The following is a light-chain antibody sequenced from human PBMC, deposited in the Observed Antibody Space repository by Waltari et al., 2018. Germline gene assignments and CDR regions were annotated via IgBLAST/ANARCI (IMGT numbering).Light chain of an antibody. Sequence: QSALTQPASVSGSPGQSITISCTGTSSDVGGYKYFSWYQQHPGKAPKLLIFDVSYRPSGVSDRFSGSKSGNTASLTISGLQAEDESDYYCCSFTSRSTWVFGGGTKLTVL. CDR3: CSFTSRSTWV. CDR2: DVS. V-gene: IGLV2-14*01. J-gene: IGLJ3*02. CDR1: SSDVGGYKY.